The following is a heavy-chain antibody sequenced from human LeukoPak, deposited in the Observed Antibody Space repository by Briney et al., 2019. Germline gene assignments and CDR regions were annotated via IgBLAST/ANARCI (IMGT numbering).Heavy chain of an antibody. Sequence: GGSLRLSCAASGFTFSSYGMHWVRQAPGKGLEWVAVIWYDGSNKYYADSVKGRFTISRDNSKNTLYLQMNSLRAEDTAVYYCARGGQGYDLSWFDPWGQGTLVTVSS. J-gene: IGHJ5*02. D-gene: IGHD3-3*01. CDR2: IWYDGSNK. CDR3: ARGGQGYDLSWFDP. V-gene: IGHV3-33*01. CDR1: GFTFSSYG.